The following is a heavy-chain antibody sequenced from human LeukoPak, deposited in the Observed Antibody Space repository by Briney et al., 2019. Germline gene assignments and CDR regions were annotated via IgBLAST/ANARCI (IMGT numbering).Heavy chain of an antibody. CDR1: GFTFSSYW. Sequence: GGSLRLSCAASGFTFSSYWMSWVRQAPGKGLEWVANIKQDGSEKYYVDSVKGRFTISRDNARNSLYLQMNSLRAEDTAVYYCARDGGRGPTYYFDYWGQGTLVTVSS. CDR3: ARDGGRGPTYYFDY. V-gene: IGHV3-7*01. CDR2: IKQDGSEK. J-gene: IGHJ4*02. D-gene: IGHD2-15*01.